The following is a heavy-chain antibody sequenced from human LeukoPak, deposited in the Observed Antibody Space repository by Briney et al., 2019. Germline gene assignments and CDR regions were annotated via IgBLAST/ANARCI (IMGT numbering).Heavy chain of an antibody. Sequence: GGSRRLSCAASGFSFGSYSMNWVRQAPGRGLEWISYISSGSRTIFYADSVKGRFTISRDNAKNSLYLLMNSLRADDTAVYYCARESITGDRDFDYWGQGTLITVSS. CDR1: GFSFGSYS. D-gene: IGHD7-27*01. V-gene: IGHV3-48*01. CDR2: ISSGSRTI. CDR3: ARESITGDRDFDY. J-gene: IGHJ4*02.